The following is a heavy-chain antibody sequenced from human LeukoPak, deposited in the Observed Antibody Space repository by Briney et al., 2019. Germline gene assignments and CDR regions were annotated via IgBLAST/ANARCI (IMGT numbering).Heavy chain of an antibody. CDR1: GGSISSSSYY. J-gene: IGHJ6*03. V-gene: IGHV4-39*07. CDR2: IYYSGST. CDR3: ARTGFLVGAMYYYYYMDV. D-gene: IGHD1-26*01. Sequence: SETLSLTCTVSGGSISSSSYYWGWIRQPPGKGLEWIGNIYYSGSTYYNPSLKSRLTVSVDTSKNQFSLKLSSVTAADTAVYYCARTGFLVGAMYYYYYMDVWGKGTTVTISS.